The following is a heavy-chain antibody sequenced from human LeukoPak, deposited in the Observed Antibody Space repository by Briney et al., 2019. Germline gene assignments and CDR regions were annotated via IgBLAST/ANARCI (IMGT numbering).Heavy chain of an antibody. J-gene: IGHJ4*02. CDR3: AKDGRGDFWSGYYPY. CDR2: ISGSGGNT. D-gene: IGHD3-3*01. Sequence: GGSLRLSCAVSGFTFITYAMSWVRQAPGKGLEWVSFISGSGGNTYYADSVKGRFTISRDNSKNTLYLQMNSLRAEDTAVYYCAKDGRGDFWSGYYPYWGQGTLVTVSS. V-gene: IGHV3-23*01. CDR1: GFTFITYA.